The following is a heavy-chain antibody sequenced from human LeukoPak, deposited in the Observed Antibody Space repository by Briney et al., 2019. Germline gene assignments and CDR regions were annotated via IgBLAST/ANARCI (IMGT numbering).Heavy chain of an antibody. Sequence: ASVKVSCKASGYTFANYGISWVRQAPGHGLEWMGWISINNGNTKYAQKFQGRVTMTTDTSTSTAYMELRSLTSDDTAVYYCARDHHYYDSTGYFGYWGQGTVVTVSS. CDR2: ISINNGNT. D-gene: IGHD3-22*01. CDR1: GYTFANYG. V-gene: IGHV1-18*01. J-gene: IGHJ4*02. CDR3: ARDHHYYDSTGYFGY.